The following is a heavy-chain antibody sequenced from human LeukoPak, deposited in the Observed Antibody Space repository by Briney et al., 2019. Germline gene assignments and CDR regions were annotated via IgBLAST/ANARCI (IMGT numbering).Heavy chain of an antibody. Sequence: GGSLRLSCAASGFTFSSYWMSWVRQAPGKGLEWVANIKQDGSEKYYVDSVKGRFTISRDNAKNSPYLQMNSLRAEDTAVYYCAREGKIAVAGGGLDYWGQGTLVTVSS. V-gene: IGHV3-7*01. CDR2: IKQDGSEK. J-gene: IGHJ4*02. D-gene: IGHD6-19*01. CDR3: AREGKIAVAGGGLDY. CDR1: GFTFSSYW.